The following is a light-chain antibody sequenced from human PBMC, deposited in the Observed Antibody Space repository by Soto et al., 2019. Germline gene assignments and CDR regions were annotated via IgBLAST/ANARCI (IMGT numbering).Light chain of an antibody. J-gene: IGLJ1*01. CDR1: SSDIGAYDY. CDR3: GSYASDTTYV. V-gene: IGLV2-14*01. Sequence: QSVLTQPRSVSGSPGQSVTISCTGTSSDIGAYDYVSWYQQHPGKAPKVIINEVSNRPSGISNRFSGSKSGNTASLTISGLQAEDEADYFCGSYASDTTYVFGPGTKLTVL. CDR2: EVS.